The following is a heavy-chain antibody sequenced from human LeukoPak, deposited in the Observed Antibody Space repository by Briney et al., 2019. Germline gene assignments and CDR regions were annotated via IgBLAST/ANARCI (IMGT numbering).Heavy chain of an antibody. CDR1: GGSFSGYY. CDR2: INHSGST. J-gene: IGHJ4*02. D-gene: IGHD3-22*01. Sequence: PSETLSLTCAVYGGSFSGYYWSWIRQPPGKGLEWIGEINHSGSTNYNPSLKSRVTISVDTSKNQFSLKLSSVTAADTAVYYCARLYDSSAYHADHFDYWGQGTLVTVSS. CDR3: ARLYDSSAYHADHFDY. V-gene: IGHV4-34*01.